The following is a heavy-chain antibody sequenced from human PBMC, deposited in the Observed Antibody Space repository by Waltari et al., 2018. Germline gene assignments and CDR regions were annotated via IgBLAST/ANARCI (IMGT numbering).Heavy chain of an antibody. J-gene: IGHJ4*02. CDR2: IGTAGDT. D-gene: IGHD6-25*01. CDR1: GCSFRSYD. Sequence: EVQLVESGGGLVQPGGSMSLSCAVSGCSFRSYDMHWVRQATGKGLEWVSGIGTAGDTYYQDSVKGRFTISRENGKNSLYLQMNSLRAGDTAVYYCARGIAATVSFFDYWGQGTLVTVSS. CDR3: ARGIAATVSFFDY. V-gene: IGHV3-13*01.